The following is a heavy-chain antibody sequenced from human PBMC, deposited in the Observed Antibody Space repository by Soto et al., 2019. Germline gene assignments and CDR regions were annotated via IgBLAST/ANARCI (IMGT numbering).Heavy chain of an antibody. J-gene: IGHJ4*02. V-gene: IGHV3-23*01. CDR3: AKDPFVVAATPSPFDY. CDR2: ISGSGVST. Sequence: GGSLRLSCAASGFTFSSYWMHWVRQSPGKGLEWVSGISGSGVSTYYADSVRGRFTISRDNSKNTLYLQMNRLRAEDTAVYYCAKDPFVVAATPSPFDYWGQGTLVTVSS. CDR1: GFTFSSYW. D-gene: IGHD2-15*01.